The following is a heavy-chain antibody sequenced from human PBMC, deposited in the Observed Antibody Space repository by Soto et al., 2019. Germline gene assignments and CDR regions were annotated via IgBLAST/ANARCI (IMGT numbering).Heavy chain of an antibody. Sequence: EVQLVESGGGLVKPGGSLRPPVAASGLLFSNAWLNWVAKAPGRGLEWAGGIKGKPDGGTTDYAAPVKGRFTISRDDSKNTLYLQMNSLKTEDTAVYYCTTGPNYDFWSGYYTYYYYGMDVWGQGTTVTVSS. D-gene: IGHD3-3*01. CDR3: TTGPNYDFWSGYYTYYYYGMDV. CDR1: GLLFSNAW. CDR2: IKGKPDGGTT. J-gene: IGHJ6*02. V-gene: IGHV3-15*07.